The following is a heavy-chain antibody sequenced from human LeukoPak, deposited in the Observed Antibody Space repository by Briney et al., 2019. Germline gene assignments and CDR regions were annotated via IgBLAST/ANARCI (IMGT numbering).Heavy chain of an antibody. V-gene: IGHV6-1*01. D-gene: IGHD2-15*01. Sequence: SQTLSLTCAISGDSVSSNSAAWNWIRQSPSRGLEWLGRTYYRPKWYNDYAVSVKSRITINPDTSKNQFSLQLNSVTPEDTAVYYCARVGFRCSGGSCSGRAFDIWGQGTMVTVSS. J-gene: IGHJ3*02. CDR1: GDSVSSNSAA. CDR3: ARVGFRCSGGSCSGRAFDI. CDR2: TYYRPKWYN.